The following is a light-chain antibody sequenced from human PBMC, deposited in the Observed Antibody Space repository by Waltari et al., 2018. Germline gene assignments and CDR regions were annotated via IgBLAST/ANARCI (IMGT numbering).Light chain of an antibody. Sequence: QSVLTQPPSVSAAPGQKVTISCSGDSSNIGNNYVCWYQHLPGTAPKLLLCERTERPAGTPGRFSASRSGTSATLGITGLQTGDEADYYCATWDIRLSNVLFGGGTKLTVL. CDR2: ERT. CDR1: SSNIGNNY. V-gene: IGLV1-51*01. J-gene: IGLJ2*01. CDR3: ATWDIRLSNVL.